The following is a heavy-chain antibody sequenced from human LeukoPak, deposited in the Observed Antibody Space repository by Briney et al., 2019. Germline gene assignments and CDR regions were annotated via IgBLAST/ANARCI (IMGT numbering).Heavy chain of an antibody. Sequence: GASVKVSCKASGYTFTGYYMHWVRQAPGQGLEWMGWINPNSGGTNSAQKFQGRVTMTRDTSISTAYMELSRLRPDDTAVYYCARVGSDSSGWRRFDYWGQGTLVTVSS. D-gene: IGHD6-19*01. CDR3: ARVGSDSSGWRRFDY. J-gene: IGHJ4*02. CDR1: GYTFTGYY. V-gene: IGHV1-2*02. CDR2: INPNSGGT.